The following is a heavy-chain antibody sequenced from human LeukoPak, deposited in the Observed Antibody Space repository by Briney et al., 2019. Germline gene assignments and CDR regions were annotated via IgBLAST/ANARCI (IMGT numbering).Heavy chain of an antibody. J-gene: IGHJ4*02. CDR3: ARERNSGDYVDHFDS. CDR2: IYYSGST. Sequence: SETLSLTCTVSGGSINGYFWSWLRQPPGKGLEWIGYIYYSGSTNYNPSLKSRVTISVDTSKNQFSLKLTSVTAADTAVYYCARERNSGDYVDHFDSWGEGILVTVSS. D-gene: IGHD1-26*01. V-gene: IGHV4-59*01. CDR1: GGSINGYF.